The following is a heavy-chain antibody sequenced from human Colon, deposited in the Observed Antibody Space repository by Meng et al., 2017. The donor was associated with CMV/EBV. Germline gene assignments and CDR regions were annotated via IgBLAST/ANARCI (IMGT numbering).Heavy chain of an antibody. CDR3: AKLLRGQQLLREGAFYH. V-gene: IGHV3-21*01. D-gene: IGHD6-13*01. CDR1: GFIFSDYT. J-gene: IGHJ1*01. CDR2: ISGSSSNI. Sequence: GESLKISCAASGFIFSDYTMSWVRQAPGKGLEWLSSISGSSSNIYSADSLKGRISISSDNARNSLYLQMNSLRAEDTAVYYCAKLLRGQQLLREGAFYHWGQGTLVTVSS.